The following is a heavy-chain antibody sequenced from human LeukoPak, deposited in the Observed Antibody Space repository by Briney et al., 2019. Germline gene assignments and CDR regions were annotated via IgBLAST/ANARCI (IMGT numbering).Heavy chain of an antibody. CDR2: ISHSGST. V-gene: IGHV4-34*01. CDR1: GGSFSAKY. Sequence: SETESLTCTVYGGSFSAKYWSCIRQPPGKGLEWIGEISHSGSTKYNPSLKSRVTISVDTSKNQFSLKLSSVTAADTGVYYCARSLYDEGYWGQGNLVTVSS. D-gene: IGHD3-22*01. J-gene: IGHJ4*02. CDR3: ARSLYDEGY.